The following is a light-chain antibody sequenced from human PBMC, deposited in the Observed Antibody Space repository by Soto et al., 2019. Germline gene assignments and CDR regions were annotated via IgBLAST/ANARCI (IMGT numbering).Light chain of an antibody. CDR2: DVS. J-gene: IGLJ2*01. CDR1: SSDIGGYNH. V-gene: IGLV2-14*01. Sequence: QSALTQPASVSGSPGQSTTISCTGTSSDIGGYNHVSWYQQYPGKAPKLMIYDVSNRPSGVSTRFSGSKSGNTASLTISGLQAEDEADYYCGSYTSITSGVVFGGGTKLTVL. CDR3: GSYTSITSGVV.